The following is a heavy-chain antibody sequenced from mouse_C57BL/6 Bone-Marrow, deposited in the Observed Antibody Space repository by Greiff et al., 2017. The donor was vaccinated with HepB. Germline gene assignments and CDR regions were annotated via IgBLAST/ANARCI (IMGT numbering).Heavy chain of an antibody. CDR2: SRNKANDYTT. CDR1: GFTFSDFY. D-gene: IGHD1-1*01. CDR3: ARDSYYYWYFDV. V-gene: IGHV7-1*01. J-gene: IGHJ1*03. Sequence: EVKLMESGGGLVQSGRSLRLSCATSGFTFSDFYMEWVRQAPGKGLEWIAASRNKANDYTTEYSASVKGRFIVSRDTSQSILYLQMNALRAEDTAVYYCARDSYYYWYFDVWGTGTTVTVSS.